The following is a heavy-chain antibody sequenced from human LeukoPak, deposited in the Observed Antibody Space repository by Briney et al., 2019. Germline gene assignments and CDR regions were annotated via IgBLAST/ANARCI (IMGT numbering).Heavy chain of an antibody. CDR2: IKQDGGER. CDR1: GFTFSNYW. J-gene: IGHJ6*02. V-gene: IGHV3-7*03. Sequence: PGGSLRLSCAASGFTFSNYWMTWVRQVPGKGLEWVAAIKQDGGERYYVDSVEGRFTISRDNGKTSVYLQMNSLRADDTAVCYCARSRAAVVMGELIPSFYYGMDVWGQGTTVTVSS. CDR3: ARSRAAVVMGELIPSFYYGMDV. D-gene: IGHD3-16*01.